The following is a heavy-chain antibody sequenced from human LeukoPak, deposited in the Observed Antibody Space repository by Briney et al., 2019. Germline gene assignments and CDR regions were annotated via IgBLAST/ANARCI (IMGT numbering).Heavy chain of an antibody. CDR3: ARLREIPVFGVVTKSTSYFDY. V-gene: IGHV3-7*01. J-gene: IGHJ4*02. CDR1: GFTFTNYW. Sequence: GGSLRLSCAASGFTFTNYWMSWVRQAPGKGLELVANIKQDRSEKYYVDSVKGRFTISRDNAKNSLYLRMNSLRAEDTAVYYCARLREIPVFGVVTKSTSYFDYWGQGTLVTASS. CDR2: IKQDRSEK. D-gene: IGHD3-3*01.